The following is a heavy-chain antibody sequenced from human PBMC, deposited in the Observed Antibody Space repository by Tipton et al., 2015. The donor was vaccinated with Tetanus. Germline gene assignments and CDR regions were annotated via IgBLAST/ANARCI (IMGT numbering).Heavy chain of an antibody. CDR2: IHPSGST. J-gene: IGHJ4*02. V-gene: IGHV4-34*01. CDR3: SRGVDRTKAGSD. D-gene: IGHD5-12*01. CDR1: GGTFSGYY. Sequence: TLSLTCTIYGGTFSGYYCSWIRQPPGRGLEWIGEIHPSGSTNYTPSLTSRVTLSQDTSKSQFSLKLSSVTAADTAVYYCSRGVDRTKAGSDWGQGTLVTVSS.